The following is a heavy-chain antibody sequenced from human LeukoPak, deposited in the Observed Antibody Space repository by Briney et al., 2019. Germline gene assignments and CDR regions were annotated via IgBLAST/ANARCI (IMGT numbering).Heavy chain of an antibody. J-gene: IGHJ4*02. CDR3: AKWELYSGFYYIDY. CDR2: IKPDGSLI. D-gene: IGHD1-26*01. CDR1: GFTFSSYW. V-gene: IGHV3-7*01. Sequence: PGGSLRLSCAASGFTFSSYWMNWVRQGPGKGLEWVANIKPDGSLIYYVDSVKGRFTISRDNAKNSLYLQMNSLRAEDTAVYYCAKWELYSGFYYIDYWGQGTLATVSS.